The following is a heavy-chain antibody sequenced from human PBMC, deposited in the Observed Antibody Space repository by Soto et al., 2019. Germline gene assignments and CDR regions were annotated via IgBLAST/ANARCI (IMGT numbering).Heavy chain of an antibody. CDR1: GGSISSYY. V-gene: IGHV4-59*01. CDR2: IYYSGST. J-gene: IGHJ5*02. CDR3: ARDRRRGYSYGYFFWFDP. Sequence: SETLSLTCTVSGGSISSYYWSWIRQPPGKGLEWIGYIYYSGSTNYNPSLKSRVTISVDTSKNQFSLKLSSVTAADTAVYYCARDRRRGYSYGYFFWFDPWGQGTLVTVSS. D-gene: IGHD5-18*01.